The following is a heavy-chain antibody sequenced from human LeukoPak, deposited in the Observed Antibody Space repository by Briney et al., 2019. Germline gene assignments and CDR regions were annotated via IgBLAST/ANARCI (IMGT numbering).Heavy chain of an antibody. CDR3: ATSDGSLLQPEEAFDL. CDR2: IYHDGST. J-gene: IGHJ3*01. V-gene: IGHV4-38-2*02. Sequence: SETLSLTCTVSGDSISSTYYWGWIRQPPGRGLEWIGNIYHDGSTDYKSSLKSRVTISRNTSKKQSSLTLTSLTATDTAVYFCATSDGSLLQPEEAFDLWGQGTMITVSS. CDR1: GDSISSTYY. D-gene: IGHD1-14*01.